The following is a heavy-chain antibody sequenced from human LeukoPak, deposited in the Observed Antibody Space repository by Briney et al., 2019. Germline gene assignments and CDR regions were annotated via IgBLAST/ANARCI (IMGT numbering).Heavy chain of an antibody. J-gene: IGHJ4*02. D-gene: IGHD1-7*01. Sequence: SGTLSLTCAVSGASISSDKWWNWVRQPPGKGLEWIGEIFRSGRANYNSSLKSRVTMSVDKSKSQFSLSLTSVTAADTAVYYCARGSRELYYFDYWGQGTLVTVSS. CDR1: GASISSDKW. CDR3: ARGSRELYYFDY. CDR2: IFRSGRA. V-gene: IGHV4-4*02.